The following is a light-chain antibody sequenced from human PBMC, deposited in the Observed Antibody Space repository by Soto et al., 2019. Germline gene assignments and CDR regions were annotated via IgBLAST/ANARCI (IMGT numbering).Light chain of an antibody. Sequence: IQMTQSPSSLSASIGDRVTITCRAGHTIGSHLNWYQQKPVKAPKLLIFAASNLQSGVPSRFSGSGSGTDFTLTINSLQPEDFASYYCQQTYTGANFGQGTRLEIK. J-gene: IGKJ5*01. CDR2: AAS. CDR1: HTIGSH. V-gene: IGKV1-39*01. CDR3: QQTYTGAN.